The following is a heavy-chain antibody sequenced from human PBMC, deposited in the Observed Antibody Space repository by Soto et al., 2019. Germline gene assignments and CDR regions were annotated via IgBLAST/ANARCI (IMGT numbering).Heavy chain of an antibody. D-gene: IGHD4-17*01. J-gene: IGHJ4*02. V-gene: IGHV4-59*08. CDR3: ARRYGPGFDY. Sequence: SETLSLTSTVSGFTISSYYWSWIRQPPGKGLEWIGYIYCSRSTNYNPSLKSRVTISVDTSKNQFSLKLSSVTAADTAVYYCARRYGPGFDYWGQGTPVTVSS. CDR2: IYCSRST. CDR1: GFTISSYY.